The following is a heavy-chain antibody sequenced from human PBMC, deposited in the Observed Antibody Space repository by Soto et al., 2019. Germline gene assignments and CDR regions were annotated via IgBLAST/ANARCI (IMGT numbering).Heavy chain of an antibody. CDR3: TIVRVADSALDH. Sequence: GGSLRLSCVGSGFILSNNGMHWVRQTPGKGLEWVAFMSYDGSDTFYADSVKGRFTISRDNSKNTLFLHMSNLRAEDTAMYYCTIVRVADSALDHWGQGTLVTVSS. CDR1: GFILSNNG. CDR2: MSYDGSDT. V-gene: IGHV3-30*02. J-gene: IGHJ4*02. D-gene: IGHD3-10*02.